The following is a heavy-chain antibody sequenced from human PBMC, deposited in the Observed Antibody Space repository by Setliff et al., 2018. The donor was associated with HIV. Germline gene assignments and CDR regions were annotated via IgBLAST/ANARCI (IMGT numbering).Heavy chain of an antibody. Sequence: GASVKVPCKASGYTFTSYAMHWVRQAPGQRLEWMGWINAGNGNTKYSQKFQGRVTITRDTSASTAYMELSSLRSEDTAVYYCARDGGDTAMVSYYYYYYMDVWGKGTTVTVSS. D-gene: IGHD5-18*01. J-gene: IGHJ6*03. CDR1: GYTFTSYA. CDR2: INAGNGNT. V-gene: IGHV1-3*01. CDR3: ARDGGDTAMVSYYYYYYMDV.